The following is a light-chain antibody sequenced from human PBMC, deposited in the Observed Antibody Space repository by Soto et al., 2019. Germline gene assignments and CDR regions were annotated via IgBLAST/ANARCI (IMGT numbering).Light chain of an antibody. V-gene: IGKV1-5*01. CDR3: QQYESYWT. CDR2: DAS. Sequence: DIQMTQSPSALSASVGDRVIITCRASESISSWLAWYQQKPGRAPKLLIYDASILESGVPSRFSGSGSGTEFTLIISGLQPDDIATYYCQQYESYWTFGQGTKVEIK. J-gene: IGKJ1*01. CDR1: ESISSW.